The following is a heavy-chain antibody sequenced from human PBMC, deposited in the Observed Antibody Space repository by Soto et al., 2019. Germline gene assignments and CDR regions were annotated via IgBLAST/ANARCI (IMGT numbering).Heavy chain of an antibody. V-gene: IGHV3-53*01. CDR3: SRIGFVGGDHYYFGF. CDR2: IYSGGST. Sequence: LSLTCAASGFTVSSNYMSWVRQAPGKGLEWVSVIYSGGSTYYADSVKGRCTISRDNSKNTLYLQMNSLRAEDTAVYYCSRIGFVGGDHYYFGFLGQGTLVSVSS. D-gene: IGHD2-21*02. J-gene: IGHJ4*02. CDR1: GFTVSSNY.